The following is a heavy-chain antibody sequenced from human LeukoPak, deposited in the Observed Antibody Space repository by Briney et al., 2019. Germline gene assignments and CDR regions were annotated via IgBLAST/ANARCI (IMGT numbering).Heavy chain of an antibody. D-gene: IGHD1-1*01. V-gene: IGHV7-4-1*02. J-gene: IGHJ4*02. CDR2: INTNTGNP. Sequence: ASVKVSCKTSGYTFTTYPINWLRQAPGQGLEWMGWINTNTGNPTYAQDFIGRFVFSLDTSVSTAYLQISGLKAEDAGVYSCDNQYFDFWGQGTMVTVSS. CDR3: DNQYFDF. CDR1: GYTFTTYP.